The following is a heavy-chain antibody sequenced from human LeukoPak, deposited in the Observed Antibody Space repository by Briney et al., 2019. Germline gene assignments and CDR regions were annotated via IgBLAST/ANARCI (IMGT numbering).Heavy chain of an antibody. CDR3: ARDEWLVRGGGFDY. J-gene: IGHJ4*02. CDR2: TYYRSKWYN. CDR1: GDSVSSNSAA. Sequence: PSQTLSLTCAISGDSVSSNSAAWNWIRQSPSRGLEWLGRTYYRSKWYNDYAVSVKSRITINPDTSKNQFSLQLNSVTPEDTTVYYCARDEWLVRGGGFDYWGQGTLVTVSS. V-gene: IGHV6-1*01. D-gene: IGHD6-19*01.